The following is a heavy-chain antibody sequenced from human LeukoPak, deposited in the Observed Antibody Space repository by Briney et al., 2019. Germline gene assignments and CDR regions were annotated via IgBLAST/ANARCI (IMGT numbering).Heavy chain of an antibody. CDR2: IYTSGST. J-gene: IGHJ2*01. CDR1: GGSISSGSYY. Sequence: SQTLSLTCTDSGGSISSGSYYWSWIRQPAGKGLEWIGRIYTSGSTNYNPSLKSRVTISVDTSKNQFSLKLSSVTAADTAVYYCARYQVATEASRPAWYFDLWGRGTLVTVSS. V-gene: IGHV4-61*02. D-gene: IGHD5-12*01. CDR3: ARYQVATEASRPAWYFDL.